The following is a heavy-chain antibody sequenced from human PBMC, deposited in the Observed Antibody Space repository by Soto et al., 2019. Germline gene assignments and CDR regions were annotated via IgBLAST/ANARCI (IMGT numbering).Heavy chain of an antibody. CDR2: IKQDGGKK. CDR1: GFTFSNYW. J-gene: IGHJ4*02. V-gene: IGHV3-7*01. D-gene: IGHD4-17*01. Sequence: GGSLRLSCAASGFTFSNYWMTWVRQAPGKGLEWVANIKQDGGKKYYVDSVKGRFTISRDNSKKTLYLQMNSLRAEDTAVYYCAKNSYGDYDYNYFDYWGQGALVTVSS. CDR3: AKNSYGDYDYNYFDY.